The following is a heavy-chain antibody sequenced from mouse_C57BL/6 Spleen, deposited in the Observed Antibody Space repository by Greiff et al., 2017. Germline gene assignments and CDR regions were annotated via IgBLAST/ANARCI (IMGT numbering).Heavy chain of an antibody. Sequence: LQESGAELAKPGASVKLSCKASGYTFTSYWMHWVKQRPGQGLEWIGYINPSSGYTKYNQKFKDKATFTADKSSSTAYMQLSSLTYEDSAVYYCARITTVVAMDYWGQGTSVTVSS. D-gene: IGHD1-1*01. CDR3: ARITTVVAMDY. CDR1: GYTFTSYW. CDR2: INPSSGYT. J-gene: IGHJ4*01. V-gene: IGHV1-7*01.